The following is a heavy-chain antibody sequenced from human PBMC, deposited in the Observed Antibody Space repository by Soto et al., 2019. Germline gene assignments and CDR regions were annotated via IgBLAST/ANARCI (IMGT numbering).Heavy chain of an antibody. V-gene: IGHV4-34*01. D-gene: IGHD6-6*01. CDR3: ARGKASSSFVDY. J-gene: IGHJ4*02. CDR2: INHSGST. CDR1: GGSFSGYY. Sequence: SETLSLTCAFYGGSFSGYYWSWIRQPPGKGLEWIGEINHSGSTNYNPSLKSRVTISVDTSKNQFSLKLSSVTAADTAVYYCARGKASSSFVDYWGQGTLVTVSS.